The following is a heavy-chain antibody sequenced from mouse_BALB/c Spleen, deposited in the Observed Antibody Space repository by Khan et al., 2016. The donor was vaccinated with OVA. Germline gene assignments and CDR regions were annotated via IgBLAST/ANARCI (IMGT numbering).Heavy chain of an antibody. CDR3: ARQPYYHYNIMDY. D-gene: IGHD2-10*01. CDR1: GFSLTNYG. Sequence: VQLVESGPGLVAPSQSLSITCTISGFSLTNYGVHWIRQLPGKGLEWLVVIWSGGSTTYNSALQSRMTIPKDNSKSLVFLQMNSLQTDDTAIYFCARQPYYHYNIMDYWGQGTSVTVSS. CDR2: IWSGGST. J-gene: IGHJ4*01. V-gene: IGHV2-6-1*01.